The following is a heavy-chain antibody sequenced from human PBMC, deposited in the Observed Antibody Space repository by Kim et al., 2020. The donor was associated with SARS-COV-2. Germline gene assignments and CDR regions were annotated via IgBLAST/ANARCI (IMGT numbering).Heavy chain of an antibody. CDR3: ATVQTLYCSGGTCYSGYFDY. CDR1: GYTLTELS. V-gene: IGHV1-24*01. J-gene: IGHJ4*02. CDR2: FDPEDGKT. Sequence: ASVKVSCKVSGYTLTELSMHWVRQAPGKGLEWMGGFDPEDGKTIYAQKFQGRVTMTEDTSTDTAYMELSSLRSEDTAVYYCATVQTLYCSGGTCYSGYFDYWGQGTLVTVSS. D-gene: IGHD2-15*01.